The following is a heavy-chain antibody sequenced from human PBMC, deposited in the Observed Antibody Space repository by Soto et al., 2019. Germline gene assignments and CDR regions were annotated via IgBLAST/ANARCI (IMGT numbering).Heavy chain of an antibody. D-gene: IGHD2-2*01. Sequence: QITLKESGPTLVKPTQTLTLTCNFSGFSLSTDGVGVGWIRQPPGKHLEWLTLIYWDDDQRYSPSLKPRLTITKDTSKRHGVLTMTNMDTVDTATYYCAHAYGGTSWPNDAFDVWGQGTVVTVSS. CDR3: AHAYGGTSWPNDAFDV. CDR1: GFSLSTDGVG. J-gene: IGHJ3*01. V-gene: IGHV2-5*02. CDR2: IYWDDDQ.